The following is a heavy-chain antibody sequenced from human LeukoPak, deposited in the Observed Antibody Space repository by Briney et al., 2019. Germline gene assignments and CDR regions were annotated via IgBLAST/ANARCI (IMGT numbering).Heavy chain of an antibody. J-gene: IGHJ6*02. D-gene: IGHD3-22*01. V-gene: IGHV1-46*01. Sequence: ASVKVSCKASGYTFTSYYMHWVRQAPGQGLEWMGIINPSGGSTSYAQKFQGRVTMTRDTSTSTVYMELSSLRSEDTAVYYCARVPHHYYDSSGYPNYYYYYGMDVWGQGTTVTVSS. CDR2: INPSGGST. CDR1: GYTFTSYY. CDR3: ARVPHHYYDSSGYPNYYYYYGMDV.